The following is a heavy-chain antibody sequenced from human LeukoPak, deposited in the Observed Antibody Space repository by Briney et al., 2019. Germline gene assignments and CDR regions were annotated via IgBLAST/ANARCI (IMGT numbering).Heavy chain of an antibody. J-gene: IGHJ4*02. CDR3: ARLDSWYYFDY. CDR1: EYSFTSYW. V-gene: IGHV5-51*01. D-gene: IGHD6-13*01. CDR2: IYPGDSDT. Sequence: GESLKISCKGSEYSFTSYWIGWVRQMPGKGLEWMGIIYPGDSDTRYSPSFQGQVTISADKSISTAYLQWSNLKASDTAMYYCARLDSWYYFDYWGQGTLVTVSS.